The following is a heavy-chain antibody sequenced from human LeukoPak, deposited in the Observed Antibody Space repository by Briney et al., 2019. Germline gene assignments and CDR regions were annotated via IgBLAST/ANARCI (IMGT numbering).Heavy chain of an antibody. D-gene: IGHD6-13*01. J-gene: IGHJ6*02. Sequence: ASVKVSCKASGYTFTDYYMHWVRQAPGQGLEWMGWINPNSGGTNYAQKSQGRVTMTTDKSISTAYMEVSRLRSDDTAVYYCARVRIGQQLDKYYYYAMDVWGQGTTVTVS. V-gene: IGHV1-2*02. CDR3: ARVRIGQQLDKYYYYAMDV. CDR2: INPNSGGT. CDR1: GYTFTDYY.